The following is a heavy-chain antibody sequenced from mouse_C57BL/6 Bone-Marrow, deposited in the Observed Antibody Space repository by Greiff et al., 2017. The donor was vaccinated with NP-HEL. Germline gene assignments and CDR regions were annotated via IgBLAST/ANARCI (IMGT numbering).Heavy chain of an antibody. J-gene: IGHJ4*01. Sequence: QVQLKQPGAELVKPGASVKLSCKASGYTFTSYWMHWVKQRPGRGLEWIGRIDPNSGGTKYNEKFKSKATLTVDKPSSTAYMQLSSLTSEDSAVYYCARETPYYAMDYWGQGTSVTVSS. CDR1: GYTFTSYW. CDR3: ARETPYYAMDY. V-gene: IGHV1-72*01. CDR2: IDPNSGGT.